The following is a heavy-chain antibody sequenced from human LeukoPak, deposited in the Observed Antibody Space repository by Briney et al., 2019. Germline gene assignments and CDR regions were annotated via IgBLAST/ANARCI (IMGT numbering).Heavy chain of an antibody. Sequence: SETLSLTCTVSGGSISSSSYYWGWIRQPPGKGLEWIGSIYYSGSTYYNPSLKSRVTISVDTSKNQFSLKLSSATAADTAVYYCARDRPYYDILTGYYIRWYFDYWGQGTLVTVSS. V-gene: IGHV4-39*07. CDR3: ARDRPYYDILTGYYIRWYFDY. CDR2: IYYSGST. D-gene: IGHD3-9*01. J-gene: IGHJ4*02. CDR1: GGSISSSSYY.